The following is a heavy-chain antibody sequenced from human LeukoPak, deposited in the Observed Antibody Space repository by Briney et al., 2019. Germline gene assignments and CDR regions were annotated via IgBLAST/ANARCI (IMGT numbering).Heavy chain of an antibody. V-gene: IGHV4-61*02. D-gene: IGHD3-9*01. Sequence: SQTLSLTCTVSGGSISSGNYYWSWIRQPAGKGLDWIGRIFISGGTNYNPSLRSRVTMSLDTSKNQFSLKLYSVTAADTAVYYCARGGSTLHSAGGHDIEFYYYYYMDVWGKGTTVTISS. CDR3: ARGGSTLHSAGGHDIEFYYYYYMDV. CDR2: IFISGGT. CDR1: GGSISSGNYY. J-gene: IGHJ6*03.